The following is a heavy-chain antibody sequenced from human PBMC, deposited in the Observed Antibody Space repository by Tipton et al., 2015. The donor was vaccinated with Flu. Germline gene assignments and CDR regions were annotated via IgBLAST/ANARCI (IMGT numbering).Heavy chain of an antibody. J-gene: IGHJ5*02. CDR2: VSRTGST. Sequence: TLSLTCAVSGDSISSDYYWGWIRQFPGKGLEWIGTVSRTGSTIYNPSLKSRVTISIDRSKKQFSLNLNSVSAADTAVYYCARDRGFSNWFDPWGQGTLVTVSS. CDR3: ARDRGFSNWFDP. CDR1: GDSISSDYY. D-gene: IGHD3-10*01. V-gene: IGHV4-38-2*02.